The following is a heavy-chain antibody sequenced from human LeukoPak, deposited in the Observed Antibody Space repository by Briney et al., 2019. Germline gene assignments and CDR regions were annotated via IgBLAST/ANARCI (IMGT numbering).Heavy chain of an antibody. Sequence: GGPLRLSCAASGFTFSSYAMSWVRQAPGKGLEWVSGTSGSGGSTYYAGSVKGRFTISRDNSKNTLYLQMNSLRVEDTAVYYCAKNGGSQCYSHLDSWGQGTLVTVSS. CDR3: AKNGGSQCYSHLDS. J-gene: IGHJ4*02. D-gene: IGHD2-15*01. CDR1: GFTFSSYA. V-gene: IGHV3-23*01. CDR2: TSGSGGST.